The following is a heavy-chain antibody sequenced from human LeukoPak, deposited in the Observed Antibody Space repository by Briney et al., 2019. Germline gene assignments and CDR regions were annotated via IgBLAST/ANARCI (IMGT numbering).Heavy chain of an antibody. Sequence: GASVKVSCKASGGTFSSYAISWVRQAPGQGLEWMGGITPIFGTANYAQKFQGRVTITADESTSTAYMELSSLRSEDTAVYYCARRAATPEGSRYYFDYWGQGTLVTVSS. CDR3: ARRAATPEGSRYYFDY. V-gene: IGHV1-69*13. CDR1: GGTFSSYA. D-gene: IGHD2-15*01. J-gene: IGHJ4*02. CDR2: ITPIFGTA.